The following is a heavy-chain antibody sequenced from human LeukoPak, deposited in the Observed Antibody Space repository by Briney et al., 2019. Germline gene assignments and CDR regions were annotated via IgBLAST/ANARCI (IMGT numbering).Heavy chain of an antibody. J-gene: IGHJ4*02. CDR1: GFTFSSYS. D-gene: IGHD5-18*01. Sequence: PGGSLRLSCAASGFTFSSYSMNWVRQAPGKGLEWVSAMSGSGGSTYYADSVKGRFTISRDNSKNTLYLQMNSLRGEDTAVFYCAKDQGSYVEYSYAYFDYWGQGTLVTVSS. CDR2: MSGSGGST. V-gene: IGHV3-23*01. CDR3: AKDQGSYVEYSYAYFDY.